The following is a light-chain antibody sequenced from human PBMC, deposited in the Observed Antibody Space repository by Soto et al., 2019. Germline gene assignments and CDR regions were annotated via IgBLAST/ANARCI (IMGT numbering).Light chain of an antibody. J-gene: IGKJ4*01. CDR3: QPYNNWPLT. CDR1: QSVSNN. Sequence: EIVLTQSPGTLSLSPGERATLSCRASQSVSNNYLAWYQQKPGQAPRLLIYGASNRATGIPDRFSGSRSGAEFTLTINSLQSEDFAVYYCQPYNNWPLTFGGGTKV. CDR2: GAS. V-gene: IGKV3D-15*01.